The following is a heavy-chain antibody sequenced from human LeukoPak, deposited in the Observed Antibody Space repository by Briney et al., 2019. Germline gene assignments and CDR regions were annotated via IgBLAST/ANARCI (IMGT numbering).Heavy chain of an antibody. CDR3: ARARRYSYGLNY. J-gene: IGHJ4*02. Sequence: GGSLRLSCAASGFTVSSNYMSWVRQAPGKGLEWVSVIYSGGSTYYADSVKGRFTISRDNSKNTLYLQMNSLRAEHTAVYYCARARRYSYGLNYWGQGTLVTVSS. D-gene: IGHD5-18*01. CDR2: IYSGGST. V-gene: IGHV3-53*01. CDR1: GFTVSSNY.